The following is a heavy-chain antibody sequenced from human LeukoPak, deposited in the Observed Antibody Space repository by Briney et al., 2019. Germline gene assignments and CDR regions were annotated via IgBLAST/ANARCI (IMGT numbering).Heavy chain of an antibody. J-gene: IGHJ2*01. Sequence: SETLSLTCTVSGGSISSYYWSWIRQPPGEGLEWIGYIYYSGSTNYNPSLKSRVTISVDKSKNQFSLRLSSVTAADTAVYYCARSGNSWYFDLWGRGTLVTVSS. CDR2: IYYSGST. V-gene: IGHV4-59*12. CDR3: ARSGNSWYFDL. D-gene: IGHD4-23*01. CDR1: GGSISSYY.